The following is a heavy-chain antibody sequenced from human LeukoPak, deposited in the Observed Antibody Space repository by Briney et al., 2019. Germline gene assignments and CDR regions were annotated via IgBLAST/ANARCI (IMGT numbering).Heavy chain of an antibody. Sequence: ASVKVSCKASGHTFTGYYMHWVRQAPGQGIEWLGWINPNSGVTNYAQKFQGRITMTRDTSITTVYMELSSLTSDDTAVYYCGSGQWLVGVFYWGQGTLVTVSS. D-gene: IGHD6-19*01. J-gene: IGHJ4*02. CDR1: GHTFTGYY. V-gene: IGHV1-2*02. CDR3: GSGQWLVGVFY. CDR2: INPNSGVT.